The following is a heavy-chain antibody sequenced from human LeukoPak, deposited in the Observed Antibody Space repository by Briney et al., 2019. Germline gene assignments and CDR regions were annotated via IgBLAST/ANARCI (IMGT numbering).Heavy chain of an antibody. J-gene: IGHJ4*02. CDR1: GGSISSYY. CDR2: IYYSGST. CDR3: ARGLGNNNFWSGLGY. D-gene: IGHD3-3*01. V-gene: IGHV4-59*01. Sequence: KPSETLSLTCTVSGGSISSYYWSWLRQPPGKGLEGIGYIYYSGSTNYNPSLKSRVTISVDTSKNQFSLKLSSVTAADTALYYCARGLGNNNFWSGLGYWGQGTLVTVSS.